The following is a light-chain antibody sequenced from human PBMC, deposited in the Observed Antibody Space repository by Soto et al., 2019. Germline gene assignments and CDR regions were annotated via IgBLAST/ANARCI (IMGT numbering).Light chain of an antibody. CDR2: EVS. J-gene: IGLJ2*01. CDR1: NSDVGGYNY. Sequence: QSALTQPASVSVSPGQSITISCTGTNSDVGGYNYVSWYQQHPGKAPKLLIYEVSNRPSGVSHRFSGSKSGDTASLTISGLQPDDEADYYCSSYRASSTPVVFGGGTKLTVL. CDR3: SSYRASSTPVV. V-gene: IGLV2-14*01.